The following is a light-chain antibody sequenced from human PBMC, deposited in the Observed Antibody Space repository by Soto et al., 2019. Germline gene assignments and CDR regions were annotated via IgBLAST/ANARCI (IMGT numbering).Light chain of an antibody. V-gene: IGLV1-40*01. CDR3: ETWDSNTHTV. J-gene: IGLJ3*02. CDR2: GNS. Sequence: QSVLTQPPSVSGAPGQRVTISCTGSSSNIGAGYDVHWYQQLPGTAPKLLIYGNSNRPSGVPDRFSGSKSGTSASLAITGLQFEDEADYYCETWDSNTHTVFGGGTKLTVL. CDR1: SSNIGAGYD.